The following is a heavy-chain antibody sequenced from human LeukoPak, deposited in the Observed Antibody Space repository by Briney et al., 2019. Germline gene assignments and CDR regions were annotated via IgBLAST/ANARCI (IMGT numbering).Heavy chain of an antibody. D-gene: IGHD3-10*01. CDR2: IYYSGST. J-gene: IGHJ6*03. Sequence: PSETLSLTCAVYGGSFSGYYWSWIRQPPGKGLEWIGSIYYSGSTNYNPSLKSRVTISVDTSKNQFSLKLSSVTAADTAVYYCARGSPYYYGSGRRYYYYMDVWGKGTTVTVSS. V-gene: IGHV4-34*01. CDR1: GGSFSGYY. CDR3: ARGSPYYYGSGRRYYYYMDV.